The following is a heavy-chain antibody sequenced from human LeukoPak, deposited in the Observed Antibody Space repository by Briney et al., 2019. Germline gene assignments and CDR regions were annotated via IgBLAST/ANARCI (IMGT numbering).Heavy chain of an antibody. V-gene: IGHV3-11*01. CDR3: ARPYYYDSSGYPY. Sequence: GGSLRLSCAASGFTFSDYYMSWIRQAPGKGLEWVSYISSSGSTIYYADSAKGRFTISRDNAKNSLYLQMNSLRAEDTALYYCARPYYYDSSGYPYWGQGTLVTVSS. D-gene: IGHD3-22*01. CDR1: GFTFSDYY. CDR2: ISSSGSTI. J-gene: IGHJ4*02.